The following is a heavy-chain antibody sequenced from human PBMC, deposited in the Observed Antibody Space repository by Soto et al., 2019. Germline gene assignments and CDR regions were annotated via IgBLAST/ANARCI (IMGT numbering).Heavy chain of an antibody. J-gene: IGHJ4*02. CDR2: ISSSGSSR. D-gene: IGHD2-2*01. CDR1: GFTFSTYS. CDR3: ARGRSINANMDY. Sequence: EAQLVESGGGLVKPGGSLRLSCAASGFTFSTYSMNWVRQAPGKGLEWVSSISSSGSSRSYADSVKGRFTISRGNAKNSLYLQMDSLGAEDSAVYYCARGRSINANMDYWGQGTLVTVSS. V-gene: IGHV3-21*01.